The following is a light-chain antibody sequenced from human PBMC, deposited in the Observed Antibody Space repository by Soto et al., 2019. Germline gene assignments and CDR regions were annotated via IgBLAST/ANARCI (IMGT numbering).Light chain of an antibody. J-gene: IGKJ1*01. CDR2: GAS. CDR1: QSVSSNY. V-gene: IGKV3-20*01. Sequence: EIVLTQSPGTLSLSPGERATLFCRASQSVSSNYLAWYQQKPGQAPVLLIHGASSRATGIPDRFSGSGSGTDFPLTISRLEPEDFAVYYCHQYGTPPWPFGQGPKVEIK. CDR3: HQYGTPPWP.